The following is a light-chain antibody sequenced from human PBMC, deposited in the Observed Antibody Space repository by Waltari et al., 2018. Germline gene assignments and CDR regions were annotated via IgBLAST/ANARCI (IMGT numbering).Light chain of an antibody. Sequence: QSALTQPASVSGSPGQSITISCTGTNSDVGRYNFVSWFQQHRGKAPKLIIYDGSNRPSGISNRFSGSKSGNTASLTISGLQAGDETDYYCCSYAGSSTWVFGGGTKLTVL. J-gene: IGLJ3*02. CDR2: DGS. CDR3: CSYAGSSTWV. V-gene: IGLV2-23*01. CDR1: NSDVGRYNF.